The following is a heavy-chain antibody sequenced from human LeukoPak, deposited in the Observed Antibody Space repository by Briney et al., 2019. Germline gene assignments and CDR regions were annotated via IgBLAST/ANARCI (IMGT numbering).Heavy chain of an antibody. CDR3: ARAAGFWELFGY. Sequence: SETLSLTCAVYGGSFSGYYRSWIRQPPGKGLEWIGEINHSGSTNYNPSLKSRVTISVDTSKSQFSLKLSSVTAADTAVYYCARAAGFWELFGYWGQGTLVTVSS. CDR2: INHSGST. D-gene: IGHD3-10*01. J-gene: IGHJ4*02. CDR1: GGSFSGYY. V-gene: IGHV4-34*01.